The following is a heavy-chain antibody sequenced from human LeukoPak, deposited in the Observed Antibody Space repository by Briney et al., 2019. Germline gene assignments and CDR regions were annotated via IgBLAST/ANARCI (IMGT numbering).Heavy chain of an antibody. Sequence: ASVKVSCKASGGTFSSYAISWVRQAPGQGLEWMGGVIPIFGTANYAQKFQGRVTITADESTSTAYMELSSLRSEDTAVYYCARDSSEFRSLIPHWGQGTLVTVSS. CDR3: ARDSSEFRSLIPH. V-gene: IGHV1-69*13. J-gene: IGHJ1*01. CDR1: GGTFSSYA. CDR2: VIPIFGTA. D-gene: IGHD2-21*01.